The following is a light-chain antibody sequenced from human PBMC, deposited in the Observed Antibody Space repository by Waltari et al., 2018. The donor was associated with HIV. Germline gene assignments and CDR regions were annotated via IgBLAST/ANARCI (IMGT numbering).Light chain of an antibody. V-gene: IGLV2-23*02. CDR3: CAYAGSTAYVI. CDR1: SSDVGGYNL. J-gene: IGLJ2*01. CDR2: EVS. Sequence: QSALTQPASVSGSPGQSITISCTGTSSDVGGYNLVSWYQQHPGKAPKLMIYEVSKLASGVSNRFSGSRSGNTASLTTSGLQAEYEADYYCCAYAGSTAYVIFGGGTKLTVL.